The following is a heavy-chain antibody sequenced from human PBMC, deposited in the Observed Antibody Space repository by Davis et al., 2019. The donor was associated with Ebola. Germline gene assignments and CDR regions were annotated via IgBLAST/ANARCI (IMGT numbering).Heavy chain of an antibody. CDR2: IYPGDSDT. V-gene: IGHV5-51*01. J-gene: IGHJ4*02. D-gene: IGHD5-12*01. CDR1: GYSFTSYW. CDR3: ARRLRGTYSGYDYYFDY. Sequence: KVSCKGSGYSFTSYWIGWVRQMPGKGLEWMGIIYPGDSDTRYSPSFQGQVTISADKSISTAYLQWSSLKASDTAMYYCARRLRGTYSGYDYYFDYWGQGTLVTVSS.